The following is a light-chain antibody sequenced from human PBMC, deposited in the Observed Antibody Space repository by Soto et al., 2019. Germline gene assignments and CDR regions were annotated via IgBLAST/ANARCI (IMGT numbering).Light chain of an antibody. CDR2: GAS. CDR1: QSVSTNF. V-gene: IGKV3-20*01. CDR3: QQYDRTSST. J-gene: IGKJ1*01. Sequence: EIVLTQSPGTLSLSPGEGATLSCRASQSVSTNFFAWYQQKPGQAPRLLIYGASTRATGIPDRFSGSGSGTDFTLTISRLEPEDFALYYCQQYDRTSSTFGQGPKADIK.